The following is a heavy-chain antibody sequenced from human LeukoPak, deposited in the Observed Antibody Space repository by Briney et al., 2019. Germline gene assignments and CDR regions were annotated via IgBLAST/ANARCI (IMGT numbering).Heavy chain of an antibody. CDR3: ARAYQRLGELSLPDY. J-gene: IGHJ4*02. V-gene: IGHV7-4-1*02. D-gene: IGHD3-16*02. Sequence: GASVKVSCKASGYTFTNYAMNWVRQAPGQGLEWMGWIHPSTGNPTYAQGFTGQFVFSLDTSVSTTYLQISSLKAEDTAVYYCARAYQRLGELSLPDYWGQGILVTVSS. CDR1: GYTFTNYA. CDR2: IHPSTGNP.